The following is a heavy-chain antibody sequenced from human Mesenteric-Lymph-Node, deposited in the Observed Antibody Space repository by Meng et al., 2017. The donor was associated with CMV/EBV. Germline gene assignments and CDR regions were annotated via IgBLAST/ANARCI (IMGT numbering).Heavy chain of an antibody. CDR2: INPSGGST. D-gene: IGHD3-10*01. CDR3: AMGVISNYYYAMDV. V-gene: IGHV1-46*01. CDR1: GYTFTDYY. J-gene: IGHJ6*02. Sequence: ASVKVFCKTSGYTFTDYYMHWVRQAPGQGLEWMGIINPSGGSTDYAQKFQGRVTMTRDTSTRTVYMELSSLRSEDTAMYYCAMGVISNYYYAMDVWGQGTTVTVSS.